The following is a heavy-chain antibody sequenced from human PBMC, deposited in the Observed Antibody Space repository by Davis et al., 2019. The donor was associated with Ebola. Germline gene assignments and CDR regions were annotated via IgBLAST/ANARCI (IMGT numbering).Heavy chain of an antibody. D-gene: IGHD1/OR15-1a*01. CDR2: ISSSGSTI. V-gene: IGHV3-11*04. Sequence: PGGSLRLSCAASGFTFSDYYMSWIRQAPGKGLEWVSYISSSGSTIYYADSVKGRFTISRDNAKNSLYLQMNSLRAEDTAVYYCARDRFVLLEHYPPDYWGQGTLVTVSS. CDR3: ARDRFVLLEHYPPDY. CDR1: GFTFSDYY. J-gene: IGHJ4*02.